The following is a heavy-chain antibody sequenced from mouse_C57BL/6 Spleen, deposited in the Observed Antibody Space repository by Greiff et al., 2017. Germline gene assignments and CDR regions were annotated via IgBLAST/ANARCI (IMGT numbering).Heavy chain of an antibody. CDR2: ISDGGSYT. V-gene: IGHV5-4*01. Sequence: VQLKESGGGLVKPGGSLKLSCAASGFTFSSYAMSWVRQTPEKRLEWVATISDGGSYTYYPDNVKGRFTISRDNAKNNLYLQMSHLKSEDTAMYYCAREGSITTVVAPYWYFDVWGTGTTVTVSS. J-gene: IGHJ1*03. CDR1: GFTFSSYA. CDR3: AREGSITTVVAPYWYFDV. D-gene: IGHD1-1*01.